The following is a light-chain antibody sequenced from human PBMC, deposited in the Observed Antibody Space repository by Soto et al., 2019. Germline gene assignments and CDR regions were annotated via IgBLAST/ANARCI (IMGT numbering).Light chain of an antibody. V-gene: IGKV1-17*01. CDR2: AAS. CDR1: QGIRND. CDR3: QHYNSYSEA. Sequence: IQITQSPSSLCASVGDRVTTTCRASQGIRNDLGWYQQTPGKPPKRLIYAASSLQSGVSSRFRGSGSGTEFTLTISRLQPDDFETYYCQHYNSYSEAFGQGTKVDIK. J-gene: IGKJ1*01.